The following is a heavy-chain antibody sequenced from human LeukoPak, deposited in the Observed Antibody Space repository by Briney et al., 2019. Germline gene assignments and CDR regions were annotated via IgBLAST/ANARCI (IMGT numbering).Heavy chain of an antibody. Sequence: PGGSLTLSCAASGFTFSNHYMDWVRQPPGKGLEWVGRTRNKANSYTTEYAASVKGRFNISRDDSKNSLSLQMNSLKTEETAVYYFQAPLWWGQGTLVTVSS. J-gene: IGHJ4*02. D-gene: IGHD1-14*01. CDR1: GFTFSNHY. V-gene: IGHV3-72*01. CDR3: QAPLW. CDR2: TRNKANSYTT.